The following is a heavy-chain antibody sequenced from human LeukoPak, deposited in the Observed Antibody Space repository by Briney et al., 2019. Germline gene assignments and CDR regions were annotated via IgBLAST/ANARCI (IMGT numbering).Heavy chain of an antibody. J-gene: IGHJ6*03. V-gene: IGHV4-39*07. CDR1: GGSMRSNTYY. Sequence: SETLSLTCTVSGGSMRSNTYYWGWLRQPPGTGLEWIGSIFHSGSTYYNPSLKSRVTISVDTSKNQFSLKLSSVTAADTAVYYCARINGYYYYMDVWGKGTTVTVSS. CDR2: IFHSGST. D-gene: IGHD3-16*02. CDR3: ARINGYYYYMDV.